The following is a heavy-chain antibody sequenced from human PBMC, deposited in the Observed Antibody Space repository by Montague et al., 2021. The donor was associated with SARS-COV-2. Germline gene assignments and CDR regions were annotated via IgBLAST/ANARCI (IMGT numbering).Heavy chain of an antibody. D-gene: IGHD5-12*01. CDR1: GGSIISSSYY. J-gene: IGHJ3*02. V-gene: IGHV4-39*02. CDR2: IYYIGST. Sequence: SETLSLTCTVSGGSIISSSYYWGWIRQPPGKGLEWTGSIYYIGSTSYTPSLKSRVTISVDTSKNHFSLKLSSVTAADTAVYYCARRGRKLLPVATTIGGFDIWGQGTMVTVSS. CDR3: ARRGRKLLPVATTIGGFDI.